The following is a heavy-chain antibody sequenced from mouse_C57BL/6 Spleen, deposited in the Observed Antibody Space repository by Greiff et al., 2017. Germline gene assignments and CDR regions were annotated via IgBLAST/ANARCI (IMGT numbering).Heavy chain of an antibody. Sequence: VQLQQSGPELVKPGASVKISCKASGYAFSSSWMNWVKQRPGKGLEWIGRIYPGDGDTNYNGKFKGKATLTADKSSSTAYMHLSSLTSEDSAVYFCAKYFYYLDYWGQGTTLTVSA. J-gene: IGHJ2*01. D-gene: IGHD5-1*01. CDR3: AKYFYYLDY. CDR1: GYAFSSSW. CDR2: IYPGDGDT. V-gene: IGHV1-82*01.